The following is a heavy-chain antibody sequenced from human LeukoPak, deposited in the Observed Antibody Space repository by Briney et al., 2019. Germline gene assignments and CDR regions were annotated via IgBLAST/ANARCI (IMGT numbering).Heavy chain of an antibody. D-gene: IGHD3-3*01. V-gene: IGHV1-69*01. J-gene: IGHJ4*02. CDR1: GGTFSSYA. CDR2: IIPIFGTA. Sequence: SVKVSCKACGGTFSSYAISWVRQAPGQGLELMGGIIPIFGTANYAQKFQGRVTITADESTSTAYMELSSLRSEDTAVYYCARAYDFWSGYYFIEFDHWGQGTLVTVYS. CDR3: ARAYDFWSGYYFIEFDH.